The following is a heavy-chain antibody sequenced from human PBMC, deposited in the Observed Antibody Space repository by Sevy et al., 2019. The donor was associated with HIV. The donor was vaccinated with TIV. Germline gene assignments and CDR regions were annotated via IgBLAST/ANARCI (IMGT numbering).Heavy chain of an antibody. CDR3: ARGAVVIGTAATPVLDF. CDR2: IYNNIGST. D-gene: IGHD2-2*01. Sequence: SETLSLTCSVSDDSINSYYWSWIRQPPGKGLEWIGYIYNNIGSTSYNPSLRSRVTSSVDTSKNQFSLKLTSVTAADTAVYYCARGAVVIGTAATPVLDFWGQGSLVTVSS. J-gene: IGHJ4*02. V-gene: IGHV4-4*09. CDR1: DDSINSYY.